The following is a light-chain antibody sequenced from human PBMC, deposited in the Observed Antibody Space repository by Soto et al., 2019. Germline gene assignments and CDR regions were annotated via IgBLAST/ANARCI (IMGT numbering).Light chain of an antibody. CDR3: QQFANSWT. CDR2: DAS. CDR1: HNIERW. Sequence: IQMTQSPSTLSASVGDRVTITCRASHNIERWMAWYQQKPGKAPSLLIFDASTLHSGVPSRFSGSGSGTEFTLTISSLQPDDFATYYCQQFANSWTFGQGTKVDIK. V-gene: IGKV1-5*01. J-gene: IGKJ1*01.